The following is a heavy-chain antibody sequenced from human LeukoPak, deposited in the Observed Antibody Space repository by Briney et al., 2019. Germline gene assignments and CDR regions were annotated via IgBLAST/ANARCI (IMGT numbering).Heavy chain of an antibody. V-gene: IGHV4-34*01. Sequence: SETLSLTCAVYGGSFSGYHWTWIRQPPGKGLEWIGGVLEGGSANYNPSLKSRVTISLDTSKNQFSLKLSSVTAADTAVCYCARGRGYSVYWGQGTLVTVSS. J-gene: IGHJ4*02. CDR2: VLEGGSA. CDR1: GGSFSGYH. D-gene: IGHD5/OR15-5a*01. CDR3: ARGRGYSVY.